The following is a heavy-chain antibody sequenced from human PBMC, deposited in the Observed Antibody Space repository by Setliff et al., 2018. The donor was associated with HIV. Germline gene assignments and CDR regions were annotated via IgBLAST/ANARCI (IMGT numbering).Heavy chain of an antibody. V-gene: IGHV4-34*01. D-gene: IGHD2-8*01. CDR1: GESFNTYF. Sequence: SLTCAVYGESFNTYFWSWIRQPPGKGLEWIGQINHSGSTNYNPSLRSRVTISIGTSKNQFSLKLSSVTAADTAVYYCATGLIMAPDYWGQGSLVTVSS. CDR2: INHSGST. CDR3: ATGLIMAPDY. J-gene: IGHJ4*02.